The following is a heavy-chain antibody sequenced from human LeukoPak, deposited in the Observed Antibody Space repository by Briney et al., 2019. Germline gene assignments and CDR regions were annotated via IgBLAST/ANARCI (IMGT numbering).Heavy chain of an antibody. Sequence: ASVKVSCKASGYTFTSYYMHWVRQAPGQGLEWMGIINPSGGSTSYAQKFQGRVTMTRDMSTSTVYMELSSLRSEDTAVYYCARGGSSSWYEWWFDPWGQGTLVTVSS. CDR2: INPSGGST. J-gene: IGHJ5*02. D-gene: IGHD6-13*01. CDR3: ARGGSSSWYEWWFDP. CDR1: GYTFTSYY. V-gene: IGHV1-46*01.